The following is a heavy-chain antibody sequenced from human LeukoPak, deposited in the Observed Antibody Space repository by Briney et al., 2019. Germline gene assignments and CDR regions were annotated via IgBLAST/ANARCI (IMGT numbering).Heavy chain of an antibody. CDR1: GYNFTTYW. CDR2: IYPGDSDP. J-gene: IGHJ4*02. D-gene: IGHD6-13*01. V-gene: IGHV5-51*01. CDR3: VRHGLGSSWFGFDY. Sequence: GESLKISCKGSGYNFTTYWIGWVRQMPGKGLEWMGIIYPGDSDPRYSPSFQGQVTISADKSISTAYLQWSSLKASDSAMYYCVRHGLGSSWFGFDYWGQGTLVTVSS.